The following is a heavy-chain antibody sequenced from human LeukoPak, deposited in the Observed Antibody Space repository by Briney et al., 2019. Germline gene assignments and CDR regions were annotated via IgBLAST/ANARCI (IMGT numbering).Heavy chain of an antibody. CDR2: ISAYNGNT. CDR1: GYTFTSYG. D-gene: IGHD2-21*01. V-gene: IGHV1-18*01. J-gene: IGHJ4*02. Sequence: ASVKVSCKASGYTFTSYGISWVRQAPGQGLEWMGWISAYNGNTNYAQKLQGRVTMTTDTSTSTAYMELRSLRSDDTAVYYCARVLYCGGDCYSGFDYWGQGTLVTVSS. CDR3: ARVLYCGGDCYSGFDY.